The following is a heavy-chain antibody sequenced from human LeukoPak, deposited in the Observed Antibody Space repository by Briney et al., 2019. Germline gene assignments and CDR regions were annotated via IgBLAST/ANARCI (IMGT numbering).Heavy chain of an antibody. D-gene: IGHD5-12*01. V-gene: IGHV3-30*04. J-gene: IGHJ4*02. Sequence: GGSLRLSCAASGFTFSSYAMHWVRQAPGKGLEWVAVISYDGSNKYYADSVKGRFTISRDNSKNTLYLQMNSLRAEDTAVYYCAREDIVAPLDYWGQGTLATVSS. CDR1: GFTFSSYA. CDR2: ISYDGSNK. CDR3: AREDIVAPLDY.